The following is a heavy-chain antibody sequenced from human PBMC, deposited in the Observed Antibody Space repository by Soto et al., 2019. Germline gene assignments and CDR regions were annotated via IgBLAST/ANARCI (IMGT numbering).Heavy chain of an antibody. J-gene: IGHJ4*02. V-gene: IGHV4-59*01. Sequence: SETLSLTCAVSGGSICGTYWSWIRQPPGKGLEYIGYIYSTGTTKYNPSLKSRVTISLDTSKNQFSLKLTSMTTADTAVYYCARGHSGGWWGLDYWGQGTLVTVSS. D-gene: IGHD6-19*01. CDR3: ARGHSGGWWGLDY. CDR2: IYSTGTT. CDR1: GGSICGTY.